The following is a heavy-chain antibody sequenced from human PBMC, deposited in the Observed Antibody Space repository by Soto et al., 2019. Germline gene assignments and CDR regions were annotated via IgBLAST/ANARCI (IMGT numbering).Heavy chain of an antibody. CDR2: IYHTGST. CDR1: GGSMSRGDYY. V-gene: IGHV4-30-4*01. CDR3: ARGHLRYSGYDPIDY. D-gene: IGHD5-12*01. J-gene: IGHJ4*02. Sequence: SETLSLTCTVSGGSMSRGDYYWSWIRQPPGKGLEWIGFIYHTGSTYYSPSLKSRVAISVDTSKNQFSLKLSSVTAADTAVYYCARGHLRYSGYDPIDYWGQGTLVTVSS.